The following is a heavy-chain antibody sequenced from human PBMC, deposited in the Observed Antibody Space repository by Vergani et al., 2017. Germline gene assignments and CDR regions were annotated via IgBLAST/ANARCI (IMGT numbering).Heavy chain of an antibody. CDR2: MSGSGGST. CDR3: AKDWVILWFGEGNYFDY. D-gene: IGHD3-10*01. CDR1: GFTFSSYA. Sequence: EVQLLESGGGLVQPGGSLRLSCAASGFTFSSYAMSWVRQAPGKGLEWVSAMSGSGGSTYYADTVKGRFTIARDNSKNTLYLQMNSLRAEDTAVYYCAKDWVILWFGEGNYFDYWGQGTLVTVSS. V-gene: IGHV3-23*01. J-gene: IGHJ4*02.